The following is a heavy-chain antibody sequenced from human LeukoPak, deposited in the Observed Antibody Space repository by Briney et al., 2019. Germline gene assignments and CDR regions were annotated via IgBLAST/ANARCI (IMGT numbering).Heavy chain of an antibody. J-gene: IGHJ5*02. CDR3: ARAIPLPPNNWFDP. CDR2: INPNSGGT. V-gene: IGHV1-2*04. Sequence: GASGKVSCKASGYTFTGYYMHWVRQSPGQGLEGRGWINPNSGGTNYAQKCQGWVTITRDTPTSKAYLELRRLKSDDTAVYYCARAIPLPPNNWFDPWGQGTLVTVSS. CDR1: GYTFTGYY.